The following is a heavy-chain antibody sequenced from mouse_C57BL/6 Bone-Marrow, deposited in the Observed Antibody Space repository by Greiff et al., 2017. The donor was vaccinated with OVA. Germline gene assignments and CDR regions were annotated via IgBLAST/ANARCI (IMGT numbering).Heavy chain of an antibody. V-gene: IGHV1-55*01. CDR3: ARYGDNYWYFDV. J-gene: IGHJ1*03. CDR1: GYTFTSYW. Sequence: VQLKQPGAELVKPGASVKMSCKASGYTFTSYWITWVKQRPGQGLEWIGDIYPGSGSTNYNEKFKSKATLTVDTSSSTAYMQLSSLTSEDSAVYYCARYGDNYWYFDVWGTGTTVTVSS. D-gene: IGHD1-1*01. CDR2: IYPGSGST.